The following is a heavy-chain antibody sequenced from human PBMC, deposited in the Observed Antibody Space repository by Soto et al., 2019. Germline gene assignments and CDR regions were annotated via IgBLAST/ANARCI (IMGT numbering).Heavy chain of an antibody. D-gene: IGHD2-2*01. CDR2: ISAYNGNT. J-gene: IGHJ4*02. CDR1: GYTFTSYC. Sequence: ASVKVSCKASGYTFTSYCISWVRQAPGQGLEWMGWISAYNGNTNYAQKLQGRVTMTTDTSTSTAYMELRSLRSDDTAVYYCARDPYCSSTSCYLLADYWGQGTLVNVSS. V-gene: IGHV1-18*01. CDR3: ARDPYCSSTSCYLLADY.